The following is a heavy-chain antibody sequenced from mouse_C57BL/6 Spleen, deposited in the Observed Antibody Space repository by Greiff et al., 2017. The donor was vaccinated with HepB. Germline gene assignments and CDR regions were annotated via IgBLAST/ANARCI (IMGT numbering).Heavy chain of an antibody. J-gene: IGHJ3*01. CDR2: IDPSDSYT. V-gene: IGHV1-69*01. CDR3: ASYYGSSPWFAY. CDR1: GYTFTSYW. D-gene: IGHD1-1*01. Sequence: QVHVKQPGAELVMPGASVKLSCKASGYTFTSYWMHWVKQRPGQGLEWIGEIDPSDSYTNYNQKFKGKSTLTVDKSSSTAYMQLSSLTSEDSAVYYCASYYGSSPWFAYWGQGTLVTVSA.